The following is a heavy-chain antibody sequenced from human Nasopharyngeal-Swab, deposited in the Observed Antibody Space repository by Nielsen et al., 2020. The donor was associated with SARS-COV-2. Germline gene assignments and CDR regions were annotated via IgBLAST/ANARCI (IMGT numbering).Heavy chain of an antibody. CDR2: ISYDGSNK. Sequence: LSLTCAASGFTFSSSAMHWVRQAPGTGLEWVAVISYDGSNKYYADSVKGRFTISRDNSKNTLYLQMNSLRAEDTAVYYCARVLEVPPSDYYYYYMDVWGKGTTVTVSS. D-gene: IGHD1-1*01. J-gene: IGHJ6*03. CDR1: GFTFSSSA. V-gene: IGHV3-30-3*01. CDR3: ARVLEVPPSDYYYYYMDV.